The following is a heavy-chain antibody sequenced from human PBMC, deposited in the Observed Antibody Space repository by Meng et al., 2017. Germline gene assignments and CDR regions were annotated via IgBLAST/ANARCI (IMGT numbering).Heavy chain of an antibody. D-gene: IGHD2/OR15-2a*01. J-gene: IGHJ4*02. Sequence: QVQLQQWGAGLLKPSETLSLTCAVYGGSFSGYYWSWLRQAPGKGLEWIGEINHSGSTNYNPSLKSRVTISVDTSKNQFSLKLSSVTAADTAVYYCARVGSFLRDYWGQGTLVTVSS. V-gene: IGHV4-34*01. CDR2: INHSGST. CDR3: ARVGSFLRDY. CDR1: GGSFSGYY.